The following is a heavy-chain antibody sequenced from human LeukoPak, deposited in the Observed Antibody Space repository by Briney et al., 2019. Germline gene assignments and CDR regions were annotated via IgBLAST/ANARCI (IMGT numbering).Heavy chain of an antibody. CDR1: GGSFSGYY. CDR3: ARDHVGYSYGYV. CDR2: INHSGST. V-gene: IGHV4-34*01. D-gene: IGHD5-18*01. Sequence: PSETLSLTCAVYGGSFSGYYWSWIRQPPGKGLEWIGEINHSGSTNYNPSLKSRVTMSVDTSKNQFSLKLSSVTAADTAVYYCARDHVGYSYGYVWGQGTLVTVSS. J-gene: IGHJ4*02.